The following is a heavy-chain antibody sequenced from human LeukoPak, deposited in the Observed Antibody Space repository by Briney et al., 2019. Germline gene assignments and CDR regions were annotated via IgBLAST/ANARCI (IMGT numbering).Heavy chain of an antibody. J-gene: IGHJ4*02. CDR2: IYTSGST. Sequence: SETLSLTCTVSGGSISSYIWSWIRQPAGKGLEWIGRIYTSGSTDYNPSLKSRVTISADKSTNQFSLKLSSVTAADTAMYYCARDRFGDLNYFDYWGQGTLVTVSS. D-gene: IGHD3-3*01. CDR1: GGSISSYI. CDR3: ARDRFGDLNYFDY. V-gene: IGHV4-4*07.